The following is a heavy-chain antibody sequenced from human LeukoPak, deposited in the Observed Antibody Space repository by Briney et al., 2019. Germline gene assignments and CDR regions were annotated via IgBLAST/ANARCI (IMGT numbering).Heavy chain of an antibody. V-gene: IGHV4-39*01. CDR2: IYYSGST. CDR3: ASLYYGSGSALDY. D-gene: IGHD3-10*01. J-gene: IGHJ4*02. CDR1: GGSISSSSYY. Sequence: SETLSLTCTVSGGSISSSSYYWGWIRQPPGKGLEWIGNIYYSGSTYYNPSLKSRVTISVDTSKNQFSLKLSSVTAADTAVYYCASLYYGSGSALDYWGQGTLVTVSS.